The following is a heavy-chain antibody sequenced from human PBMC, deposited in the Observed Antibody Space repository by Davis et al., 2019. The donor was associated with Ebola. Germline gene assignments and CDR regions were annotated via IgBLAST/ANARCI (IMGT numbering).Heavy chain of an antibody. V-gene: IGHV1-69*06. D-gene: IGHD4/OR15-4a*01. CDR3: AEDFGANSY. Sequence: AASVKVSCKASGGTFSSYAISWVRQAPGQGLEWMGGIIPIFGTANYAQKFQGRVTITADKSTSTAYMELSSLRSEDTAVYYCAEDFGANSYWGQGTLVTVSS. CDR1: GGTFSSYA. CDR2: IIPIFGTA. J-gene: IGHJ4*02.